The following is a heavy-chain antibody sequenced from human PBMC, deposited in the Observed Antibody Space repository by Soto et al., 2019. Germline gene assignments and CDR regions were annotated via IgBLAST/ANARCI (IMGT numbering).Heavy chain of an antibody. J-gene: IGHJ4*02. CDR3: ASGNYYDSSGQGGIGY. Sequence: ASVKVSCKASGGTFSSYAISWVRQAPGQGLEWMGGIIPIFGTANYAQKFQGRVTITADESTSTAYMELSSLRSEDTAVYYCASGNYYDSSGQGGIGYWGQGTQVTVSS. CDR1: GGTFSSYA. V-gene: IGHV1-69*13. D-gene: IGHD3-22*01. CDR2: IIPIFGTA.